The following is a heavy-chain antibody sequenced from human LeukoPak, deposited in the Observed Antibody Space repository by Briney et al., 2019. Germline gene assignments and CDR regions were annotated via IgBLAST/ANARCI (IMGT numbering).Heavy chain of an antibody. CDR2: INPSGGST. J-gene: IGHJ5*02. CDR1: GYTFTSYY. Sequence: ASVKVSCKASGYTFTSYYMHWVRQAPGQGLEWMGIINPSGGSTSYAQKFQGRVTMTRDMSTSTVYMELSSLRSEDTAVYYCARDDSSGYDWFDPWGQGTLVTVSS. V-gene: IGHV1-46*01. CDR3: ARDDSSGYDWFDP. D-gene: IGHD3-22*01.